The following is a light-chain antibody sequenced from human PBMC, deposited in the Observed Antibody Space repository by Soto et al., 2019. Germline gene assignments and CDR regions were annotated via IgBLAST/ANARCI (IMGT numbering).Light chain of an antibody. CDR2: EIR. CDR3: CYCTPQSSLI. Sequence: QSVLTQPASVSGAPGQSITISCAGTMRDVGAYNLVSWYQQHPGTAPQLIIYEIRNRPSGISFRFSGSNSGTTASLTSSGLEAEAEDDYYCCYCTPQSSLIFGGGTKLTVL. CDR1: MRDVGAYNL. V-gene: IGLV2-14*01. J-gene: IGLJ2*01.